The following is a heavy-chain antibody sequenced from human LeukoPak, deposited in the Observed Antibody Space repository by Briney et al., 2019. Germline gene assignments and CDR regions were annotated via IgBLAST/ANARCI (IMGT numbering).Heavy chain of an antibody. J-gene: IGHJ4*02. D-gene: IGHD2-2*01. CDR2: IHGDETT. Sequence: GGSLRLSCAASRFSVSTNYMSWLGQAPGKGLEWVAVIHGDETTYYADSVTDRLTVSRDDSKNTAYLQMNSLRPEDTAVYYCARESGYSTTWYAYYFDSWGQGTLVTVSS. CDR3: ARESGYSTTWYAYYFDS. CDR1: RFSVSTNY. V-gene: IGHV3-66*02.